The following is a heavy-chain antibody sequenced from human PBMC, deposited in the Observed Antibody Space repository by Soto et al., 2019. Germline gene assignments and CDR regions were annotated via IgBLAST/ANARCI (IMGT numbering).Heavy chain of an antibody. CDR1: GFSVSNNY. D-gene: IGHD2-21*01. Sequence: EVQVVETGGGLIQRGGSRSLSCAASGFSVSNNYMNWVRQAPGKGLEWVSLIYSGGSTYYADSGKGRFTISRDNSKNTVDLQMTSLRADDTAVYYCASELSGDRYSHYGLDVWGQGTTVIVSS. V-gene: IGHV3-53*02. CDR2: IYSGGST. CDR3: ASELSGDRYSHYGLDV. J-gene: IGHJ6*02.